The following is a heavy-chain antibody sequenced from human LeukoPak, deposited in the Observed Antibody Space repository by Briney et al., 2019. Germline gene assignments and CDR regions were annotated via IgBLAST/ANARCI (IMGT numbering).Heavy chain of an antibody. CDR3: APALYSSGWFDY. CDR2: ISAYNGNT. Sequence: ASVKVSCKASGYTFSSYGINWVRQAPGQGLEWMGWISAYNGNTNYAQKLQGRVTMTTDTSTSTAYMELRSLRSDDTAVYYCAPALYSSGWFDYWGQGTLVTVSS. J-gene: IGHJ4*02. CDR1: GYTFSSYG. D-gene: IGHD6-19*01. V-gene: IGHV1-18*01.